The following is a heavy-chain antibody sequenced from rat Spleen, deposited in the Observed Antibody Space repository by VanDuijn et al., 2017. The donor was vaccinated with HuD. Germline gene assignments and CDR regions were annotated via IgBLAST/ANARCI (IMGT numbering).Heavy chain of an antibody. CDR2: ISYDGSST. CDR3: ARQNWPYYFDY. Sequence: EVQLVESGGGLVQPGRSLKLSCVASGFTFNNYWMTWIRQAPGKGLEWVASISYDGSSTFHRDSVKGRFTISRDNAKSTLYLQMDSLRSEDTATYYCARQNWPYYFDYWGQGVMVTVSS. D-gene: IGHD3-6*01. CDR1: GFTFNNYW. V-gene: IGHV5-31*01. J-gene: IGHJ2*01.